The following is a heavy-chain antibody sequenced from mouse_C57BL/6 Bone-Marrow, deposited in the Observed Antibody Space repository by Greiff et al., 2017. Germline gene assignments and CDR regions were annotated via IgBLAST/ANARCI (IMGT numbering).Heavy chain of an antibody. CDR3: AGRGGVCYLDY. J-gene: IGHJ2*01. V-gene: IGHV1-22*01. D-gene: IGHD6-2*01. Sequence: VQLQQSGPELVKPGASVKMSCKASGYTFTDYNMHWVKQSHGKSLEWIGYINPNNGGTSYNQKFKGPATLTVNQSSSTAYMELRRRTSEDAAVYYCAGRGGVCYLDYGGQGTTLTVSS. CDR1: GYTFTDYN. CDR2: INPNNGGT.